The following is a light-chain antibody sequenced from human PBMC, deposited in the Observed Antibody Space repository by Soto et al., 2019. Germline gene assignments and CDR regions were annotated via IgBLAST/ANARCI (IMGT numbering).Light chain of an antibody. Sequence: QSALTQPASVSLSLGQSITISCTGTSTDVGGYNFVSLYQQHPDKAPKLLIYEVTNRPSGVSNRFSGSKSGNTASLTISGLQAEDEADYYCSSYTSTGTPVFGTGTKVTVL. V-gene: IGLV2-14*01. CDR3: SSYTSTGTPV. CDR2: EVT. CDR1: STDVGGYNF. J-gene: IGLJ1*01.